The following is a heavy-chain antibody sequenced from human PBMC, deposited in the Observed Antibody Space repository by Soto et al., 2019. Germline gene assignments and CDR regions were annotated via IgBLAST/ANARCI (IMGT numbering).Heavy chain of an antibody. CDR2: IIQSGST. V-gene: IGHV4-34*02. J-gene: IGHJ4*02. Sequence: QVQLQQWGAGLLKPSETLSLTCVVYGGSFSGYFWSWIRQPPGKGLEWIGEIIQSGSTNYNPSLKSRVTISVDTSKNQFSMKRSSVTAADTAVYYCARGGYGGNSGLGQLDYWGQGTLVTVSS. CDR1: GGSFSGYF. D-gene: IGHD4-17*01. CDR3: ARGGYGGNSGLGQLDY.